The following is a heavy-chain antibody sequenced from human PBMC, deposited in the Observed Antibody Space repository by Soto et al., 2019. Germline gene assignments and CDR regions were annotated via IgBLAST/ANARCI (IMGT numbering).Heavy chain of an antibody. CDR2: ISYDGSNK. Sequence: QVQLVESGGGVVQPGRSLRLSCAASGFTFSSYGMHWVRQAPGKGLEWVAVISYDGSNKYYADSVKGRFTISRDNSKNTLYLQMTSLRAEDTAVYYCAKDMGGGYDLSCQCYYYYGMDVWGQGTTVTVSS. CDR1: GFTFSSYG. D-gene: IGHD5-12*01. J-gene: IGHJ6*02. V-gene: IGHV3-30*18. CDR3: AKDMGGGYDLSCQCYYYYGMDV.